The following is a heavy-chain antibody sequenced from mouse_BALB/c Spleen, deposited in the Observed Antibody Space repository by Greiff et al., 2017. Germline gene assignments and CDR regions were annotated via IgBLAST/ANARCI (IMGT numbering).Heavy chain of an antibody. Sequence: DVKLVESGGGLVKPGGSLKLSCAASGFTFSSYAMSWVRQTPEKRLEWVATISSGGSYTYYPDSVKGRFTISRDNAKNTLYLQMSSLRSEDTAMYYCARQGARADYAMDYWGQGTSVTVSA. CDR2: ISSGGSYT. CDR1: GFTFSSYA. V-gene: IGHV5-9-3*01. J-gene: IGHJ4*01. CDR3: ARQGARADYAMDY.